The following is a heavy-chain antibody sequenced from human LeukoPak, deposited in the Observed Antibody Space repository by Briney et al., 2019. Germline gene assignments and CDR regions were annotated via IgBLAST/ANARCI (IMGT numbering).Heavy chain of an antibody. CDR1: GYTFTNYD. Sequence: GASVKVSCKASGYTFTNYDINWVRQATGQGLEWMGRMNPNSGNTGYAQRFQGRVTMTRDTSTGTAYMDLSSLTSEDTAVYYCARNPAASGSFEYWGQGTLVTVSS. J-gene: IGHJ4*02. CDR2: MNPNSGNT. V-gene: IGHV1-8*01. D-gene: IGHD3-10*01. CDR3: ARNPAASGSFEY.